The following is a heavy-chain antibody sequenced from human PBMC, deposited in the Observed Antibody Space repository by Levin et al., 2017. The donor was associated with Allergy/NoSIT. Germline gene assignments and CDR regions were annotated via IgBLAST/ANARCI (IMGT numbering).Heavy chain of an antibody. CDR2: IYYSGSI. Sequence: SQTLSLSCTVSGGSISSYYWSWIRQSPGKGLEWIGHIYYSGSINYNPSLKSRVTMSIDTSKNQLSLKVSSVTAADTAVYYCARGLGETSRYTHGYWGQGTLVTVSS. CDR3: ARGLGETSRYTHGY. D-gene: IGHD3-16*02. V-gene: IGHV4-59*01. CDR1: GGSISSYY. J-gene: IGHJ4*02.